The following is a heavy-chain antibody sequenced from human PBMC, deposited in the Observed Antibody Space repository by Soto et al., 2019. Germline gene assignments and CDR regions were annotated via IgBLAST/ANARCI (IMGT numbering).Heavy chain of an antibody. Sequence: SLRLSCAASGFTFDDYAMHWVRQAPGKGLEWVSGISWNSGSIGYADSVKGRFTISRDNAKNSLYLQMNSLRAEDTALYYCAKDIAPPRSIVVVINYAFDIWGQGTMVTVSS. D-gene: IGHD3-22*01. J-gene: IGHJ3*02. CDR2: ISWNSGSI. V-gene: IGHV3-9*01. CDR1: GFTFDDYA. CDR3: AKDIAPPRSIVVVINYAFDI.